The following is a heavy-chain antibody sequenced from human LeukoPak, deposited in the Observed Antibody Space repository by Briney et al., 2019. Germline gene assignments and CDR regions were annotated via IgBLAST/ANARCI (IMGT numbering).Heavy chain of an antibody. Sequence: GGSLRLSCAASGFTFDNYAMTWVRQAPGKGLEWVSAISGSGSDTHYADSVKGRFTISRDNSRNTFYLQMNSLRAEDTAIYYCAKEGRYYGSGSFFAYWGQGTLVTVSS. D-gene: IGHD3-10*01. J-gene: IGHJ4*02. CDR1: GFTFDNYA. V-gene: IGHV3-23*01. CDR2: ISGSGSDT. CDR3: AKEGRYYGSGSFFAY.